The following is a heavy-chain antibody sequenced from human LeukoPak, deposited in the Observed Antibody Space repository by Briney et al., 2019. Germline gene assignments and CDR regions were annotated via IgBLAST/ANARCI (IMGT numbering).Heavy chain of an antibody. Sequence: SQTLSLTCTVSGGSISSGSHYWSWIRQPAGKGLEWIGRFYISGSTNYNPSLKSRVTISADSSKNQLSLKLSSVTAADTAVYYCASVRWEAPHSIDYWGQGTLVTVSS. CDR2: FYISGST. CDR1: GGSISSGSHY. V-gene: IGHV4-61*02. CDR3: ASVRWEAPHSIDY. D-gene: IGHD1-26*01. J-gene: IGHJ4*02.